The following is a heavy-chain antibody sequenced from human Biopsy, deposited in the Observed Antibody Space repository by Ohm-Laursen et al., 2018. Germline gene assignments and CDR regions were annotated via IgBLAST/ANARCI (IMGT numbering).Heavy chain of an antibody. CDR3: ARVPAYPSIDGYYGLDL. CDR2: INPNSGNA. Sequence: ASVKVSCKPSGYTFAGYYLHWVRQAPGHGLEWMGWINPNSGNANYAQSFQGRLTVARDTSISTAYMELTSLTLDDTAIYYCARVPAYPSIDGYYGLDLWGQGTTVIVSS. CDR1: GYTFAGYY. D-gene: IGHD3-9*01. V-gene: IGHV1-2*02. J-gene: IGHJ6*02.